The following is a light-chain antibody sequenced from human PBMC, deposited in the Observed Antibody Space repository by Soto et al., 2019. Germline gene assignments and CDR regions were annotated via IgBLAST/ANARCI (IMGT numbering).Light chain of an antibody. CDR2: EVS. Sequence: QSALTQPASVSASPGQSITIPCTGTSSDVGSYKYVPWYQQHPGKAPKLMIYEVSNRPSGVSNRFSGSKSGNTASLTISGLQAEDETDYYCFSYTSSGTYVFGTGTKVTVL. V-gene: IGLV2-14*01. CDR1: SSDVGSYKY. J-gene: IGLJ1*01. CDR3: FSYTSSGTYV.